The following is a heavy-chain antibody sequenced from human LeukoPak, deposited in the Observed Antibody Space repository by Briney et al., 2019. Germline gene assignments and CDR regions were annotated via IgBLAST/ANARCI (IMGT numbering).Heavy chain of an antibody. D-gene: IGHD2/OR15-2a*01. CDR3: AKDLTLRPQTFFDY. V-gene: IGHV3-23*01. J-gene: IGHJ4*02. CDR2: ISGSGGST. CDR1: GVTLSSYT. Sequence: PGGSLRLSCAASGVTLSSYTMSWVRQAPGKGLEWVSAISGSGGSTYYADSVKGRFTISRDNSKNTLYLQMNSLRAEDTAVYYCAKDLTLRPQTFFDYWGQGTLVTVSS.